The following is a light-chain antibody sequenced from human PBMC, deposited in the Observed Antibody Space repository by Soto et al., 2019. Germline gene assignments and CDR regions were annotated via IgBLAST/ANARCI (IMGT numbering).Light chain of an antibody. CDR1: SSDVGGYNY. CDR2: DVS. Sequence: QSALTQPASVSGSPGQSITISCTGTSSDVGGYNYVSWYQQHPGKAPKLMIYDVSKRPSGVSNRFSGSKSGNTASLTISGLQAADEADFYCSSYTSGSPYVFGPGTKLTVL. V-gene: IGLV2-14*01. CDR3: SSYTSGSPYV. J-gene: IGLJ1*01.